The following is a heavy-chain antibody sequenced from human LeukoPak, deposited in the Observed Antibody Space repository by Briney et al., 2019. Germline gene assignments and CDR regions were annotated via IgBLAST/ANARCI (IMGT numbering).Heavy chain of an antibody. CDR3: ASVRRGFGESSKYYSYYYMDV. Sequence: PSGTLSLTCAVSGGSISSNNWWNWVRQPPGRGLEWIGEIHHSGSTHYNPSLKSRLTISVDKSKNQFSLKLTSVTAADTAVYYCASVRRGFGESSKYYSYYYMDVWGNGTTVTISS. J-gene: IGHJ6*03. D-gene: IGHD3-10*01. CDR2: IHHSGST. V-gene: IGHV4-4*02. CDR1: GGSISSNNW.